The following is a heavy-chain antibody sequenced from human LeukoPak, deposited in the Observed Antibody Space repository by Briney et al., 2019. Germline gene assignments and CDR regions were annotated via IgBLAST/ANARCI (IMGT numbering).Heavy chain of an antibody. CDR2: INPNSGGT. Sequence: ASVKVSCKASGYTFTGYYMHWVRQAPGQGLEWMGWINPNSGGTNYAQKFQGRVTMTRDTSISTAYMELSRLRSDDTAVYYCARRAGYCSSTSCYAPLYCYYYMDVWGKGTTVTVSS. CDR3: ARRAGYCSSTSCYAPLYCYYYMDV. CDR1: GYTFTGYY. V-gene: IGHV1-2*02. D-gene: IGHD2-2*01. J-gene: IGHJ6*03.